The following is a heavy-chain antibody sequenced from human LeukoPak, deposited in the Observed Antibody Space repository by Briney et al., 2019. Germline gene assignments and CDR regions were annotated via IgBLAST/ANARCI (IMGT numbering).Heavy chain of an antibody. CDR3: AGSLGIVVVPAAHYYYYMDV. CDR1: GGSFSGYY. J-gene: IGHJ6*03. Sequence: SETLSLTCAVYGGSFSGYYWSWTRQPPGKGLEWIGEINHSGSTNYNPSLKSRVTISGDTSKNQVSLKLSSVTAADTAVYYCAGSLGIVVVPAAHYYYYMDVWGKGTTVTVSS. V-gene: IGHV4-34*01. D-gene: IGHD2-2*01. CDR2: INHSGST.